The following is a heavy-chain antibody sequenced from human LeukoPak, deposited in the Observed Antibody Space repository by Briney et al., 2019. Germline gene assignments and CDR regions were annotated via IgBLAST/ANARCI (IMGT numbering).Heavy chain of an antibody. CDR3: AKDYYDSSGAQPRYYYYMDV. CDR1: GFTFSSYA. Sequence: PGGSLRLSCAASGFTFSSYAMSWVRQAPGKGLEWVSAISGSGGSTYYADSVKGRFTISRDNSKNTLYLQMNSLRAEDTAVYYCAKDYYDSSGAQPRYYYYMDVWGKGTTVTVSS. CDR2: ISGSGGST. D-gene: IGHD3-22*01. V-gene: IGHV3-23*01. J-gene: IGHJ6*03.